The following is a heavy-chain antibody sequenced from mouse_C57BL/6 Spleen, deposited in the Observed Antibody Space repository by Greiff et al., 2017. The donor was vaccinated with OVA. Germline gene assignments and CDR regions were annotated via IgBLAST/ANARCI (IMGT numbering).Heavy chain of an antibody. CDR2: ISDGGSYT. V-gene: IGHV5-4*01. CDR3: AREDTTWYFDV. Sequence: EVKVVESGGGLVKPGGSLKLSCAASGFTFSSYAMSWVRQTPEKRLEWVATISDGGSYTYYPDNVKGRFTISRDNAKNNLYLQMSHLKSEDTAMYYCAREDTTWYFDVWGTGTTVTVSS. J-gene: IGHJ1*03. D-gene: IGHD1-1*01. CDR1: GFTFSSYA.